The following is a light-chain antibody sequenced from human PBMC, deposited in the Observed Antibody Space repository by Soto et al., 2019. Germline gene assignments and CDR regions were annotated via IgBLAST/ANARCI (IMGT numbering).Light chain of an antibody. J-gene: IGKJ1*01. CDR3: LQYETYWT. CDR1: QTISDW. CDR2: KAS. Sequence: DIQMTQSPSTLSASIGDRVTITCRASQTISDWLAWHQQKPGKAHKLLIYKASSLESGVPSRFSGSGSGTEFTLTISSLQPDDFATYYCLQYETYWTFGQGTKVDIK. V-gene: IGKV1-5*03.